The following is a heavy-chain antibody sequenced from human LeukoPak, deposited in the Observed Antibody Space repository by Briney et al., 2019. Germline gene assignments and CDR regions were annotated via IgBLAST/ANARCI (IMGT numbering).Heavy chain of an antibody. CDR3: AKSNDGWLFQSHLTY. Sequence: PGESLRLSCAASGFDFTKSAMNLVRQAPGKGLQWVAVLSGSGQSPYYADFVKGRFTISKDNSRNTLFLHMNSLRVEDTGIYYCAKSNDGWLFQSHLTYWGQGVLVTVSS. CDR2: LSGSGQSP. D-gene: IGHD3-9*01. J-gene: IGHJ4*02. V-gene: IGHV3-23*01. CDR1: GFDFTKSA.